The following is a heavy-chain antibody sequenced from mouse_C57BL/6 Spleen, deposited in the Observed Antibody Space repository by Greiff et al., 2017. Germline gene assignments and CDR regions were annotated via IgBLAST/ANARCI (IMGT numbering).Heavy chain of an antibody. V-gene: IGHV8-12*01. Sequence: QVTLKESGPGILQSSQTLSLTCSFSGFSLSTSGMGVSWMRQPSGKGLEWRAHIYWGDDKRYNPSLKSRLTISKDTSRNQVFLKITSVDTADTATYYCAREEGIYYAMDYWGQGTSVTVSS. CDR3: AREEGIYYAMDY. CDR1: GFSLSTSGMG. CDR2: IYWGDDK. J-gene: IGHJ4*01. D-gene: IGHD3-3*01.